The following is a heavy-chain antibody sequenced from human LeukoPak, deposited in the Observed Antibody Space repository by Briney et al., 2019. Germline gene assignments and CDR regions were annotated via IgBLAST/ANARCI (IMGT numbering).Heavy chain of an antibody. CDR2: VFDSGGST. CDR1: GFTFSSYA. CDR3: AKVSRGYCRGGTCYYYYGMDV. Sequence: GGSLRLSCAASGFTFSSYAMSWVRQAPGKGLEWVSSVFDSGGSTYYADSVKGRFTISRDNSKNTLYLQMNSLRAEDTAVYYCAKVSRGYCRGGTCYYYYGMDVWGQGTTVTVSS. J-gene: IGHJ6*02. D-gene: IGHD2-15*01. V-gene: IGHV3-23*01.